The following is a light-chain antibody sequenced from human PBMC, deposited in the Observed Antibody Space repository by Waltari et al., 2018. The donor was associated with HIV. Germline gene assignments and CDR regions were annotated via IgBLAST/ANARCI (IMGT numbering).Light chain of an antibody. CDR2: DVN. CDR3: SSFTSSTTL. Sequence: QSALTQPASVSGSPGQSITISCTGTSSDIGDHNYVSWYQQHPGKAPKLMLYDVNSRPSGVSNRFSGSKSGNTASLTISGLQAEDEAHYYCSSFTSSTTLFGGGTKLTVL. V-gene: IGLV2-14*03. CDR1: SSDIGDHNY. J-gene: IGLJ2*01.